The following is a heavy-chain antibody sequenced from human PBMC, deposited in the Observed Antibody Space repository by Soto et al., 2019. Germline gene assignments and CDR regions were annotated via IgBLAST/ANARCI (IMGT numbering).Heavy chain of an antibody. Sequence: PGGSLRLSCAASGFSFSTYDMNWVSQAPGRGLEWVSYISSGGQTIKSTDSVKGRFTISRDNAKNSLYLQMSGLRDEDTGVYYCAIDPQRGYSGMDVWGQGTTVTVSS. CDR2: ISSGGQTI. CDR1: GFSFSTYD. D-gene: IGHD2-2*01. V-gene: IGHV3-48*02. J-gene: IGHJ6*02. CDR3: AIDPQRGYSGMDV.